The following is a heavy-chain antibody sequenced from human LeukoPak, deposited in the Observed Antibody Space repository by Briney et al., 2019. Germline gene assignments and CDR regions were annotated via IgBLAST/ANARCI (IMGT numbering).Heavy chain of an antibody. J-gene: IGHJ4*02. CDR2: IYTSGST. CDR3: ARGEGYNPIDY. CDR1: GGSISSGSYY. D-gene: IGHD5-24*01. Sequence: SETLSLTCTVSGGSISSGSYYWSWIRQPAGKGLEWIGRIYTSGSTNYNPSLKSRVTISVDTSKNQFSLKLSSVTAADTAVYYCARGEGYNPIDYWGQGTLVTVSS. V-gene: IGHV4-61*02.